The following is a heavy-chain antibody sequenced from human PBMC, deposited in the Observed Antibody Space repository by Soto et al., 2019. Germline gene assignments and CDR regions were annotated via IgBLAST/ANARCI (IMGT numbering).Heavy chain of an antibody. CDR3: ARRTVNIRTFYSGLKTHCFDY. Sequence: QLQLQESGPGLVEPSETLSLTCAVSGGPISSSSYYWGWIRQPPGKGLEWIGSIYYSGSTYYTPSLQSRVAISVDTSKDQFSLKLNSVTAADTAVYYCARRTVNIRTFYSGLKTHCFDYWGQGTLVTVSS. J-gene: IGHJ4*02. CDR2: IYYSGST. CDR1: GGPISSSSYY. V-gene: IGHV4-39*01. D-gene: IGHD6-19*01.